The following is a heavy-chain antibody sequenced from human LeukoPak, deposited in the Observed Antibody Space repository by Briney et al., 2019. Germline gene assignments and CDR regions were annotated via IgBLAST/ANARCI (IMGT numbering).Heavy chain of an antibody. CDR2: LYSSGTT. V-gene: IGHV3-53*01. J-gene: IGHJ4*02. CDR1: GFTFSSYS. CDR3: ARDKTYFDY. Sequence: GGSLRLSCAASGFTFSSYSMNWVRQAPGKGLEWVSLLYSSGTTHYAGSVKGRFTISRDNSKNTLYLQMNSLRAEDTAVYYCARDKTYFDYWGRGTLVTVSS.